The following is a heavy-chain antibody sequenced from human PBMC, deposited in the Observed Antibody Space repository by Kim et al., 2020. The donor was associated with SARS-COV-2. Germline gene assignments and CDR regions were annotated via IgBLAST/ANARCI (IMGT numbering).Heavy chain of an antibody. J-gene: IGHJ3*02. CDR3: ARILTGYYFRGQRGRQSDAFDI. Sequence: ASVKVSCKASGYTFTSYYMHWVRQAPGQGLEWMGIINPSGGSTSYAQKFQGRVTMTRDTSTSTVYMELSSLRSEDTAVYYCARILTGYYFRGQRGRQSDAFDIWGQGTMVTVSS. V-gene: IGHV1-46*01. D-gene: IGHD3-9*01. CDR2: INPSGGST. CDR1: GYTFTSYY.